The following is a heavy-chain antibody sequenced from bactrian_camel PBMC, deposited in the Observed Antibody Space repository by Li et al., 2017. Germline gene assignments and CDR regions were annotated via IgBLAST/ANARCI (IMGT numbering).Heavy chain of an antibody. CDR2: IDSDGDA. Sequence: VQLVESGGGSVQAGGSLRLSCSASGFTHSRYYMGWFRQAPGKEREGLATIDSDGDAAYADSMKGRFTISQDNAKNMVYLQMDNLNPEDTAMYYCAADLLLMRPLEASEYKYWGQGTQVTVS. J-gene: IGHJ4*01. D-gene: IGHD8*01. CDR1: GFTHSRYY. V-gene: IGHV3S10*01. CDR3: AADLLLMRPLEASEYKY.